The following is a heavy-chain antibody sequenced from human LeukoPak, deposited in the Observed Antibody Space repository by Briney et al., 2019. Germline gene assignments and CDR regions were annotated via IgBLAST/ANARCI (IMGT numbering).Heavy chain of an antibody. CDR1: AFTFSGDW. CDR3: ATSQRTSGRYGNAFDI. D-gene: IGHD6-19*01. CDR2: MKQDGSEK. Sequence: PGGTLRLSCAAAAFTFSGDWMSWVRQATGKGQEWGASMKQDGSEKSYVDSAKGRFTISRGYAKKSLHLQMNILRAEDTAMYYCATSQRTSGRYGNAFDIWGQGTMVTVSS. J-gene: IGHJ3*02. V-gene: IGHV3-7*01.